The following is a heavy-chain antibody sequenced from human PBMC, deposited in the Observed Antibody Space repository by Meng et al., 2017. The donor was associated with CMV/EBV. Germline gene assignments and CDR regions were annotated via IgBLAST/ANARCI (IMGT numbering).Heavy chain of an antibody. V-gene: IGHV4-30-4*08. CDR1: GGSISSGDYY. Sequence: QVQLQGSGPGLVNPSPTLALTCTFSGGSISSGDYYGSWIRQPPGKGLEWIGYIYYSGSTYYNPSLKSRVTISVDTSKNQFSLKLSSVTAADTAVYYCARVGRTSCYDYWGQGTLVTVSS. J-gene: IGHJ4*02. D-gene: IGHD2-2*01. CDR3: ARVGRTSCYDY. CDR2: IYYSGST.